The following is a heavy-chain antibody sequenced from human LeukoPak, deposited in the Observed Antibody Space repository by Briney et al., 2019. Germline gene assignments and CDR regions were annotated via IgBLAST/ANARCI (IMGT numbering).Heavy chain of an antibody. CDR3: ATTRAYYYDSSGYYPYYFDY. J-gene: IGHJ4*02. Sequence: ASVKVSCKASGYTFTSYYMHWVRQAPGQGLEWMGIINPSGGSTSYAQKFQGRVTMTRDTSTSTVYMELSSLRSEDTAVYYCATTRAYYYDSSGYYPYYFDYWGQGTLVTVSS. CDR1: GYTFTSYY. V-gene: IGHV1-46*01. D-gene: IGHD3-22*01. CDR2: INPSGGST.